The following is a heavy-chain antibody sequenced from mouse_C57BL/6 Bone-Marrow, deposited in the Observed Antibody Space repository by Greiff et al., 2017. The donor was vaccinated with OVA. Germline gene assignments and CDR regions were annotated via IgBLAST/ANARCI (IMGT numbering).Heavy chain of an antibody. V-gene: IGHV5-17*01. CDR2: ISSGSSTI. Sequence: EVQLVESGGGLVKPGGSLKLSCAASGFTFSDYGMHWVRQAPEKGLEWVAYISSGSSTIYYADTVKGRFTISRDNAKNTLFLQMTSLRSEDTAMYYCARHKRLRRLFAYWGQGTLVTVSA. D-gene: IGHD1-2*01. CDR3: ARHKRLRRLFAY. J-gene: IGHJ3*01. CDR1: GFTFSDYG.